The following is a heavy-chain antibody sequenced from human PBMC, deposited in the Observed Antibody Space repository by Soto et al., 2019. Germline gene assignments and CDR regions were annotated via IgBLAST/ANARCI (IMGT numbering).Heavy chain of an antibody. CDR3: ARESCSGGSCYSPLFDY. J-gene: IGHJ4*02. V-gene: IGHV3-74*01. D-gene: IGHD2-15*01. CDR2: INSDGSST. Sequence: EVQLVESGGGLVQPGGSLRLSCAASGFTFSSYWMHWVRQAPGKGLVWVSRINSDGSSTSYADSVKGRFTISRDNAKNTLYLQMNSLRAEGTAVYYCARESCSGGSCYSPLFDYWGQGTLVTVSS. CDR1: GFTFSSYW.